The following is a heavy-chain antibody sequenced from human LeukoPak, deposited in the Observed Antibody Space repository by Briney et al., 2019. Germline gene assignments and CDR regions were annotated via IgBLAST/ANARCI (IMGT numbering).Heavy chain of an antibody. D-gene: IGHD2-21*02. V-gene: IGHV4-61*02. Sequence: PSETLSLTCTVSGGSISSGSYYWSWIRQPAGKGLEWIGRIYTSGSTNYNPSLKSRVTISVDTSKNQFSLKLSSVTAADTAVYFCARGVVTDDYYMDVWGKGTTVTVSS. J-gene: IGHJ6*03. CDR1: GGSISSGSYY. CDR3: ARGVVTDDYYMDV. CDR2: IYTSGST.